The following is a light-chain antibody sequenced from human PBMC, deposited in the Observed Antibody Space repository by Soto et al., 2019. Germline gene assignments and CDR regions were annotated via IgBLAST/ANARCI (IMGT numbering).Light chain of an antibody. V-gene: IGKV1-39*01. CDR3: QQSYSTPLLT. CDR1: QSIRNN. CDR2: AAS. Sequence: GDRVTITCRASQSIRNNLNWYQKKPGKAPKLLIYAASSLQSGVPSRVSGSGSGTDFTLIISSLQPEDFATYYCQQSYSTPLLTFGPGTKGDIK. J-gene: IGKJ3*01.